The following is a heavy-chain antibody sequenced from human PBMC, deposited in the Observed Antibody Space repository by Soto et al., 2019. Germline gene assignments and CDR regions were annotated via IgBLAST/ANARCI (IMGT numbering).Heavy chain of an antibody. D-gene: IGHD6-13*01. J-gene: IGHJ6*03. CDR3: ARDRGVAPPVAGNTHYYYYMDV. Sequence: QDQLVQSGVEVKKPGASVKVSCKASGYSFTNYGITWVRQAPGQGFEWMGWTSAYNGNTNYAQKVQGRVTMTTDASTSTAYLELRTLRSYERAVYYCARDRGVAPPVAGNTHYYYYMDVWGKGTTVTVSS. V-gene: IGHV1-18*01. CDR2: TSAYNGNT. CDR1: GYSFTNYG.